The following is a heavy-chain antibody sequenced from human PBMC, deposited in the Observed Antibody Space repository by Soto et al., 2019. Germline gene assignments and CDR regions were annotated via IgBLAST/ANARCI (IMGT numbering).Heavy chain of an antibody. D-gene: IGHD1-26*01. CDR2: ISYDGSNK. CDR3: ARESGSYVRPYLVY. Sequence: QVQLVESGGGVVQPGRSLRLSCAASGFTFSSYAMHWVRQAPGKGQEWVAVISYDGSNKYYADSVKGRCTISRDNSKNTLYLQMDSLRAEDTAVYCCARESGSYVRPYLVYWGQGTRVTVSS. V-gene: IGHV3-30-3*01. CDR1: GFTFSSYA. J-gene: IGHJ4*02.